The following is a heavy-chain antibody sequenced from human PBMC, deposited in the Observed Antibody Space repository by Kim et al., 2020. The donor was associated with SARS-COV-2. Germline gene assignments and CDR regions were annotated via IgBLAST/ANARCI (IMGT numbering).Heavy chain of an antibody. CDR1: GFTFSSYG. V-gene: IGHV3-33*06. CDR2: IWYDGSNK. D-gene: IGHD3-16*01. Sequence: GGSLRLSCAASGFTFSSYGMHWVRQAPGKGLEWVAVIWYDGSNKYYADSVKGRFTISRDNSKNTLYLQMNSLRAEDTAVYYCAKDRSALYVWGRDSGMDVWGQGTTVTVSS. CDR3: AKDRSALYVWGRDSGMDV. J-gene: IGHJ6*02.